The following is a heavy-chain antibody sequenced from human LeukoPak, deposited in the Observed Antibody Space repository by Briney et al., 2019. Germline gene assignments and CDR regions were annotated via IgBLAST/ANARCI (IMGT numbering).Heavy chain of an antibody. D-gene: IGHD7-27*01. CDR2: ISTSGST. J-gene: IGHJ4*02. CDR1: GGSISSGTYY. V-gene: IGHV4-61*02. Sequence: SQTLSLTCTVSGGSISSGTYYWRWIRQPAGKGLEWIGRISTSGSTDYNPSLKSRVTISVDMSKNQFSLKLSSVTAADTAVYYCAMGGGLGIVDYWGQGTLVTVSS. CDR3: AMGGGLGIVDY.